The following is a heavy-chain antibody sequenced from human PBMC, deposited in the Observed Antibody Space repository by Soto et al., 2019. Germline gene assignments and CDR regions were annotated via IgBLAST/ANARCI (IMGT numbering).Heavy chain of an antibody. CDR1: GGSISSYY. CDR2: IYYSGST. V-gene: IGHV4-59*01. J-gene: IGHJ4*02. CDR3: ARDQGNYDFFY. Sequence: PSETLSLTCTVSGGSISSYYWSWIRQPPGKGLEWIGYIYYSGSTNYNPSLKSRVTISVDASKNQFSLKLSSVTAADTAVYYCARDQGNYDFFYWGQGTLVTVSS. D-gene: IGHD3-3*01.